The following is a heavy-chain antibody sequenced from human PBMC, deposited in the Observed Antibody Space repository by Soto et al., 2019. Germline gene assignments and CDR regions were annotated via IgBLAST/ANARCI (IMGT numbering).Heavy chain of an antibody. CDR2: IGRRSDI. V-gene: IGHV3-21*01. CDR3: AREETAWPLAYGLDV. CDR1: GLSFCTYS. D-gene: IGHD2-21*02. J-gene: IGHJ6*02. Sequence: SMRLSSEASGLSFCTYSMHWVRQAPGKGLEWVSSIGRRSDIYYADSVKGRFTISRDNAKNSVSLQMNSLRDEDTAVYYCAREETAWPLAYGLDVWGQGTTVTVSS.